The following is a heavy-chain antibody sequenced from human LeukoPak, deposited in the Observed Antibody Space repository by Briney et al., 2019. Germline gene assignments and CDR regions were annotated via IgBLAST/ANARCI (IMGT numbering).Heavy chain of an antibody. Sequence: ASVKVSCKASGYTFTGYYMHWVRQAPGQGLEWLGWINPASGDTNFAQIFQGRVSMTRDTSISTAYMELSRLRSDDTAVYYCAKDPKYGANFPEYFQQWGQGTLVTVSS. D-gene: IGHD4-23*01. CDR3: AKDPKYGANFPEYFQQ. CDR1: GYTFTGYY. V-gene: IGHV1-2*02. CDR2: INPASGDT. J-gene: IGHJ1*01.